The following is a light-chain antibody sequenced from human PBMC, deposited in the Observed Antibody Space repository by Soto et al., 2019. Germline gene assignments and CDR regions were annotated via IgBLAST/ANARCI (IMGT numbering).Light chain of an antibody. Sequence: EIVLTQSPGTLSLSPGERATLSCRASQSVSSSYLAWYQQKPGQAPRLVIYGASSRATGIPDRFSGSGSGRDFPLTIRRLEPEDCAVYYCQQYGSSPPIAFGQGTRLEIK. CDR2: GAS. J-gene: IGKJ5*01. CDR1: QSVSSSY. CDR3: QQYGSSPPIA. V-gene: IGKV3-20*01.